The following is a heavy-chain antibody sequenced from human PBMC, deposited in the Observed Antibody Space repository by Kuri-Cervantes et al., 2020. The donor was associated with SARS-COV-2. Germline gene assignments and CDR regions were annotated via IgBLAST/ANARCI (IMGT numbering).Heavy chain of an antibody. J-gene: IGHJ4*02. Sequence: GESLKISCAASGFTFSSYGMHWVRQAPGKGLEWVAFIRYDGSNKYYADSVKGRFTISRDNSKNTLYLQMNSLRAEDTAVYYCARVRGYDSSGYFGRWGQGTLVTVSS. CDR3: ARVRGYDSSGYFGR. CDR2: IRYDGSNK. CDR1: GFTFSSYG. V-gene: IGHV3-30*02. D-gene: IGHD3-22*01.